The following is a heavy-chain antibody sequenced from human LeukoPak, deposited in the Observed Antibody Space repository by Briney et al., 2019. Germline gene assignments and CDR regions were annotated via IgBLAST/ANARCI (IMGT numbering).Heavy chain of an antibody. D-gene: IGHD6-19*01. Sequence: PSETLSLTCTVSGGSISSNSHYWGWIRQPPGKGLEWIGSIYSSGTTYYNPSLKSRVTISVDTSKNQFSLKLSSVTAADTAVYYCARVGLTVAGTRDYWGQGTLVTVSS. CDR1: GGSISSNSHY. V-gene: IGHV4-39*07. CDR3: ARVGLTVAGTRDY. CDR2: IYSSGTT. J-gene: IGHJ4*02.